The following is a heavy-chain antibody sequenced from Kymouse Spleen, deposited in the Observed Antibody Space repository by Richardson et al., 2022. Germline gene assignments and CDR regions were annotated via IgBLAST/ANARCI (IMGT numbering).Heavy chain of an antibody. V-gene: IGHV4-34*01. J-gene: IGHJ4*02. CDR1: GGSFSGYY. CDR2: INHSGST. D-gene: IGHD7-27*02. CDR3: ARDPSNFYFDY. Sequence: QVQLQQWGAGLLKPSETLSLTCAVYGGSFSGYYWSWIRQPPGKGLEWIGEINHSGSTNYNPSLKSRVTISVDTSKNQFSLKLSSVTAADTAVYYCARDPSNFYFDYWGQGTLVTVSS.